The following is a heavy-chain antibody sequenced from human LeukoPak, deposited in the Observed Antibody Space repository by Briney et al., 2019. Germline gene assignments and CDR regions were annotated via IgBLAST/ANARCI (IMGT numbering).Heavy chain of an antibody. Sequence: PGGSLRLSCAASGFIFGNYAMSWVRQAPGKGLEWVSGSGSGGGTYYANSVKGRFTISRDNSKNTLYLQMNSLRAEDTAIYYCAKAHSVSAPGCFDPWGQGNLVTVSS. J-gene: IGHJ5*02. CDR1: GFIFGNYA. V-gene: IGHV3-23*01. D-gene: IGHD5-18*01. CDR3: AKAHSVSAPGCFDP. CDR2: SGSGGGT.